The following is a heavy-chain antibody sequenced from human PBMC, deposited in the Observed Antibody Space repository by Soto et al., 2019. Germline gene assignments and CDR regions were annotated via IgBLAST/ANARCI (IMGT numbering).Heavy chain of an antibody. D-gene: IGHD1-26*01. J-gene: IGHJ3*02. CDR2: INHSGST. Sequence: QVQLQQWGAGLLKPSETLSLTCAVSGGSFSGHYWSWIRQSPGKGLEWIGEINHSGSTNYIPSLKSRVTISVGTSKNQVSLKLTSVTAADTAVYYCARQSANYYGAFDIWGQGTLVTVSS. CDR1: GGSFSGHY. V-gene: IGHV4-34*01. CDR3: ARQSANYYGAFDI.